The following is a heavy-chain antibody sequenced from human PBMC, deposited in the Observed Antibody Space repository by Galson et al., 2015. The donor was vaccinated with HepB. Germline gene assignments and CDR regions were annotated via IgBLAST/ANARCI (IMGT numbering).Heavy chain of an antibody. D-gene: IGHD2/OR15-2a*01. Sequence: SLRLSCAASGFIFGNYWTNWVRQAPGKGLEWVANIKYDGSEKYYGASVKGRFTISRDNAKNSLYLEMNSLRAEDTAVYYCARNVVWGRGTLVTVSS. CDR3: ARNVV. J-gene: IGHJ4*02. CDR2: IKYDGSEK. V-gene: IGHV3-7*03. CDR1: GFIFGNYW.